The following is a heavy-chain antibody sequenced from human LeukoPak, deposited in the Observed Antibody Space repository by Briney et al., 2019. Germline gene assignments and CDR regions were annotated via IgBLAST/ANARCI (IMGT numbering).Heavy chain of an antibody. Sequence: GGSLRLSCAASGFSVSSNYMSWVRQAPGKGLECVSVIHNGGNTNNADSVKGRFTISTDKSKNTVDLQMNSLRVEDTGIYYCAIYCSSTSCYKGLTEYWGQGTLVTVSS. J-gene: IGHJ4*02. V-gene: IGHV3-53*01. CDR1: GFSVSSNY. D-gene: IGHD2-2*02. CDR2: IHNGGNT. CDR3: AIYCSSTSCYKGLTEY.